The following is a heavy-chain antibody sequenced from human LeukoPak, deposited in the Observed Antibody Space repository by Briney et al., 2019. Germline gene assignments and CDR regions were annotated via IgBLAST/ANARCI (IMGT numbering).Heavy chain of an antibody. D-gene: IGHD6-19*01. CDR3: ARGRGGYSSGWYANWFDP. Sequence: PSETLSLTCAVYGGSFRGYYWSWIRQPPGKGLEWIGEINHSGSTNYNPSLKSRVTISVDTSKNQFSLKLSSVTAADTAVYYCARGRGGYSSGWYANWFDPWGQGTLVTVSS. CDR1: GGSFRGYY. J-gene: IGHJ5*02. V-gene: IGHV4-34*01. CDR2: INHSGST.